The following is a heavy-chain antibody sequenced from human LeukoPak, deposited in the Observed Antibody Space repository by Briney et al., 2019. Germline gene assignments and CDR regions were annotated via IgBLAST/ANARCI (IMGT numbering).Heavy chain of an antibody. CDR1: GGSISSSSYY. Sequence: SETLSLTCTVSGGSISSSSYYWGWIRQPPGKGLEWIVSIYYIGSTSYKTPLKSRVTISVDTPKNQFSLKLSSVTAADTAVYYCARKDYYDSSGYQYYFDYWGQRTLVTVSS. J-gene: IGHJ4*01. CDR3: ARKDYYDSSGYQYYFDY. D-gene: IGHD3-22*01. V-gene: IGHV4-39*01. CDR2: IYYIGST.